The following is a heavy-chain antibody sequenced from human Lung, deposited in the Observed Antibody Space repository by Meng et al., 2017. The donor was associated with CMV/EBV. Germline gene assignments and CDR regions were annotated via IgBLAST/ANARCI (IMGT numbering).Heavy chain of an antibody. J-gene: IGHJ6*04. V-gene: IGHV3-48*03. CDR1: RFTFNDYE. CDR3: ARVGYSNAVAHYYYGLDV. D-gene: IGHD6-13*01. Sequence: GGSLRLXCVASRFTFNDYEMRWVRQAPGKGPEWVSYISSSGYTIYYADSVKGRFTISRDNAKNSLHLQMNNLRAEDTAVYYCARVGYSNAVAHYYYGLDVXGKGXTVTFSS. CDR2: ISSSGYTI.